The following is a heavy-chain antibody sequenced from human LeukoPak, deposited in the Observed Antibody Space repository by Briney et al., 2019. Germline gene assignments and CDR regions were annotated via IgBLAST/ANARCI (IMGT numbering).Heavy chain of an antibody. Sequence: SSETLSLTCTVSGGSIISYYWSWIRQPPGKGLEWIGYIYNSGSTNYNPSLKSRVTISVDTSKKQFSLKLSSVTAADTAVYYCARGGSSWYQSYWYFDLWGRGTLVTVSS. V-gene: IGHV4-59*12. J-gene: IGHJ2*01. CDR3: ARGGSSWYQSYWYFDL. CDR2: IYNSGST. D-gene: IGHD6-13*01. CDR1: GGSIISYY.